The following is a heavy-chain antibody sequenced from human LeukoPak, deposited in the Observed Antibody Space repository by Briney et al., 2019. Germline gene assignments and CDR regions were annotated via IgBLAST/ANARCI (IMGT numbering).Heavy chain of an antibody. J-gene: IGHJ4*02. V-gene: IGHV3-30*02. CDR3: AKDCARDYYGSGTCLGY. Sequence: GGSLRLSCAASGFTFSSYGMHWVRQAPGKGVEWVAFIRYDGSNKYYADSVKGRFTISRDNSKNTLYLQMNSLRAEDTAVYYCAKDCARDYYGSGTCLGYWGQGTLVTVS. CDR1: GFTFSSYG. CDR2: IRYDGSNK. D-gene: IGHD3-10*01.